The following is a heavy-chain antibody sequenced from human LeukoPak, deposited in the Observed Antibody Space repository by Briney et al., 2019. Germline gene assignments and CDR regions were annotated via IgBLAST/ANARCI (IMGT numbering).Heavy chain of an antibody. CDR2: INHSGST. D-gene: IGHD3-22*01. J-gene: IGHJ6*03. Sequence: SETLSLTCAVYGGSFSGYYWSWIRQPPGKGLEWIGEINHSGSTNYNPSLKSRVTISVDTSKNQFSLKLSSVTAADTAVYYCARGYDSSGYLYYYYYMDVWGKGTTVTISS. CDR1: GGSFSGYY. CDR3: ARGYDSSGYLYYYYYMDV. V-gene: IGHV4-34*01.